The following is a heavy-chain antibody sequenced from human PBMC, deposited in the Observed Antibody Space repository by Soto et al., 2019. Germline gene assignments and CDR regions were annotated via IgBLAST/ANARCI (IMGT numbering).Heavy chain of an antibody. V-gene: IGHV4-34*01. Sequence: SKTLSLTGAVYGGFLRESYWTWIRQPPGKGLEWIGEINHVGGTNYNPSLKSRVTMSVDTSQNQFSLRLISVTAADTAMYFCVRISYQLPSSVLWLDPWGQGTPVTVSS. CDR2: INHVGGT. D-gene: IGHD3-16*02. CDR1: GGFLRESY. CDR3: VRISYQLPSSVLWLDP. J-gene: IGHJ5*02.